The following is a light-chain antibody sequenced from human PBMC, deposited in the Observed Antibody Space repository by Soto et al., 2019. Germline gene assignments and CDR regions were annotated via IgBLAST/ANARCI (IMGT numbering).Light chain of an antibody. J-gene: IGLJ1*01. V-gene: IGLV2-14*03. Sequence: QSVLTQPASVSGPPGQSITISCTGTSSDVGGYNYVSWYQHHPGKVPQLLIYDVSNRPSGVSNRFSGSKSGNTASLTISGLQAEDEADYYCYSYTSSNTYVFGTGTKVTVL. CDR1: SSDVGGYNY. CDR2: DVS. CDR3: YSYTSSNTYV.